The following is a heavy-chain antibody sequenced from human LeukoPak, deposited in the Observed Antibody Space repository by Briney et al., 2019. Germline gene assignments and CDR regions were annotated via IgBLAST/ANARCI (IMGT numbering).Heavy chain of an antibody. D-gene: IGHD3-10*01. Sequence: GGSLRLSCAASGFSFSSYSMNWVRQAPGKGLEWVASISSSSSYIYYADSVKGRFTLCTGQAEHSLYLQMDSRRAEDTAVYYRASRGHVGSGTYSPYDYWGQGTLVTVSS. V-gene: IGHV3-21*04. CDR2: ISSSSSYI. CDR1: GFSFSSYS. CDR3: ASRGHVGSGTYSPYDY. J-gene: IGHJ4*02.